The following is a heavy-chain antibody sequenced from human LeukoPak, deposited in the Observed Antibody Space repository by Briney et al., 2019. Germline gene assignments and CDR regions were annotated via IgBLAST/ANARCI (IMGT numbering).Heavy chain of an antibody. V-gene: IGHV4-59*08. CDR2: IYYSGST. CDR3: ARHLGNWFDL. J-gene: IGHJ5*02. Sequence: SETLSLTCTVSGGSISTYYWSRIRQPPGKGLEWIGYIYYSGSTKYNPSLKSRVTISVDTSKNQFSLNLSSVTAADTAVYYCARHLGNWFDLWGQGALVIVSA. CDR1: GGSISTYY.